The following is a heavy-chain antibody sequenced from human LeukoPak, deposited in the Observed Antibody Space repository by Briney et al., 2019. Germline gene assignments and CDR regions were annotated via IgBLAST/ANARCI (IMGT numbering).Heavy chain of an antibody. D-gene: IGHD3-3*01. CDR3: ARSYYDFWSGYYSCNWFDP. V-gene: IGHV1-18*01. CDR2: ISAYNGNA. J-gene: IGHJ5*02. CDR1: GYTFNSYG. Sequence: ASVKVSCKASGYTFNSYGISWVRQAPGQGLEWMGWISAYNGNANYAQKLQGRVTMTTDTSTSTAYMELRSLRSDDTAVYYCARSYYDFWSGYYSCNWFDPWGQGTLVTVSS.